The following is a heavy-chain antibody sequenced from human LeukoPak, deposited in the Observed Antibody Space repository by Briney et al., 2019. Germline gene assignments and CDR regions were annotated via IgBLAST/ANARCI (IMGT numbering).Heavy chain of an antibody. Sequence: GESLKISCKGSGYSFTNYWIGWVRQMPGKGLEWMGIIYPGDSDTRYSPSFQGQVTISADKSISTAYLQWSSLKASDTAMYYCARCRDGSYGNGDAFDIWGQGTMVTVSS. CDR1: GYSFTNYW. V-gene: IGHV5-51*01. D-gene: IGHD1-26*01. CDR2: IYPGDSDT. CDR3: ARCRDGSYGNGDAFDI. J-gene: IGHJ3*02.